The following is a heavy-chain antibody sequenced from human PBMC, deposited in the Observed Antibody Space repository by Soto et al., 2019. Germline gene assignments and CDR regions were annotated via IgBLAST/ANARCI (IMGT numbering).Heavy chain of an antibody. J-gene: IGHJ6*02. CDR1: GYTFTSYA. Sequence: AAVKVSCKASGYTFTSYAMHWVRQAPGQRLEWMGWINAGNGNTKYSQKFQGRVTITRDTSASTAYMELSSLRSEDTAVYYCARGGDGLHEVYYYRMDVWGQGTTVTVSS. D-gene: IGHD3-16*01. CDR3: ARGGDGLHEVYYYRMDV. CDR2: INAGNGNT. V-gene: IGHV1-3*01.